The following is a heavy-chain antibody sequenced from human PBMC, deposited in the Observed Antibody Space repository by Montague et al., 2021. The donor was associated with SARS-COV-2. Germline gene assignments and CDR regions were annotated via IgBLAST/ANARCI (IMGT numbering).Heavy chain of an antibody. Sequence: SETLSLTCTVSGDSITNNYYWGWIRQPPGKGLGWIGTIYHSGTTYYNPSLKSRVTISVDTSNNQFSLKLTSVTAADTAVYYCARRHIVASNRAFDYWGQGTLVTVSS. D-gene: IGHD2-21*01. J-gene: IGHJ4*02. CDR3: ARRHIVASNRAFDY. CDR2: IYHSGTT. V-gene: IGHV4-38-2*02. CDR1: GDSITNNYY.